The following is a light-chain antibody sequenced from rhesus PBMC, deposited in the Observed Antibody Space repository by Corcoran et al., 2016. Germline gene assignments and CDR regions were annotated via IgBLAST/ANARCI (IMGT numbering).Light chain of an antibody. CDR1: QSISSW. CDR3: QQYSSSPYS. V-gene: IGKV1-22*01. Sequence: DIQMTQSPSSLSASVGDTVTITCRASQSISSWLAWYQQKPGKAPKLLIYKASCFQRGVPSRFSGSGVGTDFTLTISSLQSEDFATYYCQQYSSSPYSFGQGTKVEIK. CDR2: KAS. J-gene: IGKJ2*01.